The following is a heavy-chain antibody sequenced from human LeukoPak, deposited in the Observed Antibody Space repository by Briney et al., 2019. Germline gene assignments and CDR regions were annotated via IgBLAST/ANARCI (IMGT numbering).Heavy chain of an antibody. CDR1: GYTFTGYY. D-gene: IGHD7-27*01. J-gene: IGHJ4*02. CDR2: IIPIFGTA. V-gene: IGHV1-69*05. Sequence: SVKVSCKASGYTFTGYYMHWVRQAPGQGLEWMGGIIPIFGTANYAQKFQGRVTITTDESTSTAYMELSSLRSGDTAVYYCARARNWEGLDYWGQGTLVTVSS. CDR3: ARARNWEGLDY.